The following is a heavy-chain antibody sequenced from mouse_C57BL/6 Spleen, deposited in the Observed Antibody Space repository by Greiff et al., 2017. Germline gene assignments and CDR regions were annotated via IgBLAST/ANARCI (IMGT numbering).Heavy chain of an antibody. CDR2: INPNNGGT. V-gene: IGHV1-26*01. Sequence: VQLQQSGPELVKPGASVKISCKASGYTFTDYYMNWVKQSHGKSLEWIGDINPNNGGTSYNQKFKGKATLTVDKSSSTAYMELRSLTSEDSAVYYCASLGGAMDYWGQGTSVTVSS. J-gene: IGHJ4*01. D-gene: IGHD1-1*02. CDR3: ASLGGAMDY. CDR1: GYTFTDYY.